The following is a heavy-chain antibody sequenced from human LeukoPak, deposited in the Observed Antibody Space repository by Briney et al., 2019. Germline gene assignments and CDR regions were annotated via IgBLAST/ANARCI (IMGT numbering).Heavy chain of an antibody. CDR2: FDPEDGET. D-gene: IGHD1-26*01. CDR3: ATTGELPNRDPLDI. V-gene: IGHV1-24*01. J-gene: IGHJ3*02. CDR1: GYTLTELS. Sequence: GASVKVSCKVSGYTLTELSMHWVRQAPGKGLEWMGGFDPEDGETIYAQKFQGRVTMTEDTSTDTAYMELSSLRSEDTAVYYCATTGELPNRDPLDIWGQGTMVTVSS.